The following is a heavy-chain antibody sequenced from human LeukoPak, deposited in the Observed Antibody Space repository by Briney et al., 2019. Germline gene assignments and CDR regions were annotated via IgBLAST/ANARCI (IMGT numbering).Heavy chain of an antibody. J-gene: IGHJ4*02. D-gene: IGHD6-6*01. CDR3: AKGMEYSSSQGVFDY. CDR1: GFTFSNFA. V-gene: IGHV3-23*01. CDR2: ISGSGGST. Sequence: PGGSLRLSCAASGFTFSNFAMSWVRQAPGKELEWVSTISGSGGSTYYADSVKGRFTISRDNSKNTLYLQMNSLRAEDTAVYYCAKGMEYSSSQGVFDYWGQGTLVTVSS.